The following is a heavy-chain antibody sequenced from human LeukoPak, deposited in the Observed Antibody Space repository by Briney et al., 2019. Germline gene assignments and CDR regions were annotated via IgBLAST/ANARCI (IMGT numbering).Heavy chain of an antibody. D-gene: IGHD5-12*01. CDR3: ARDAGNSGYGCDL. V-gene: IGHV3-48*01. CDR1: GFTFSTYS. Sequence: GGSLRLSCAASGFTFSTYSMNWVRQAPGKGLEWVSHIRSTGDTFYADSVKGRFTISRDNARNSLYLQMNSLRAEDTAMYYCARDAGNSGYGCDLWGQGTLVTVSS. CDR2: IRSTGDT. J-gene: IGHJ5*02.